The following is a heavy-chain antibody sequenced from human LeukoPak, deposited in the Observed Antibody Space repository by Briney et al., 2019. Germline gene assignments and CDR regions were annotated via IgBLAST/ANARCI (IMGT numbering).Heavy chain of an antibody. D-gene: IGHD4-17*01. J-gene: IGHJ2*01. CDR2: ITSNGGGT. V-gene: IGHV3-64*01. Sequence: PGGSLRLSCAASRFTFSSYAMHWVRQAPGKGLESVSAITSNGGGTYYASSVKGRFTISRDNSKNTLYLQMGSLRAEDMAVYYCARRAIGYGDYRIWYFDLWGRGTVVPVPS. CDR1: RFTFSSYA. CDR3: ARRAIGYGDYRIWYFDL.